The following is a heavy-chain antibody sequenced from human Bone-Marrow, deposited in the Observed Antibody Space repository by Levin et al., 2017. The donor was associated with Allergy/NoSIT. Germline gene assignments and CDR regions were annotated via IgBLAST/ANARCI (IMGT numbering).Heavy chain of an antibody. CDR2: ISYDGSEH. CDR1: GFIFSSFG. J-gene: IGHJ4*02. CDR3: AKDRLLRDWCVGGSCPHADS. D-gene: IGHD2-15*01. V-gene: IGHV3-30*18. Sequence: QPGGSLRLSCAASGFIFSSFGLHWFRQTPRKGLEWVAFISYDGSEHYADSVRGRFTVSRDNSRYTLSLQMNSLTPDDTAVYYCAKDRLLRDWCVGGSCPHADSWGQGTPVSVSS.